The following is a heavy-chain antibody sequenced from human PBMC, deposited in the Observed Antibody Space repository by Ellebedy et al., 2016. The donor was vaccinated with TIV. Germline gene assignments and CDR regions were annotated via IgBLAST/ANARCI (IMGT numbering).Heavy chain of an antibody. J-gene: IGHJ4*02. CDR1: GYTFTSYD. V-gene: IGHV1-8*01. D-gene: IGHD7-27*01. Sequence: ASVKVSXKASGYTFTSYDINWVRQATGQGLEWMGWMNPNSGNTGYAQKFQGRVTMTRNTSISTAYMELSSLRSEDTAVYYCASHRGGLGIGGIDYWGQGTLVTVSS. CDR3: ASHRGGLGIGGIDY. CDR2: MNPNSGNT.